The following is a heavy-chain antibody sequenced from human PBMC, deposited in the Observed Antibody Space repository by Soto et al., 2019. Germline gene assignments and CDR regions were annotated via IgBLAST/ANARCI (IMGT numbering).Heavy chain of an antibody. D-gene: IGHD2-15*01. Sequence: PSETLALACPVSGGSISSGGYSWSWIRQPPGKGLEWIGYIYHSGSTYYNPSLKSRVTISVARSKNQFSPKLSSVTAADTPVYYCATTVADGSGGSCYLWFDPWGQVSLVTVSS. CDR2: IYHSGST. V-gene: IGHV4-30-2*01. CDR3: ATTVADGSGGSCYLWFDP. CDR1: GGSISSGGYS. J-gene: IGHJ5*02.